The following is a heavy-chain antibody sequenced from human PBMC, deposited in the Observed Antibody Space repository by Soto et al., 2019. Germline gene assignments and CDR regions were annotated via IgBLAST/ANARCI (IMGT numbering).Heavy chain of an antibody. V-gene: IGHV4-59*12. D-gene: IGHD6-13*01. CDR2: IYYSGST. Sequence: QVQLQESGPGLVKPSETLSLTCTVSGGSISSYYWSWIRQPPGKGLEWIGYIYYSGSTYYNPSLKSRVTISVDTSKNQFSLKLSSVTAADTAVYYCARDIAAAYYFDYWGQGTLVTVSS. CDR3: ARDIAAAYYFDY. CDR1: GGSISSYY. J-gene: IGHJ4*02.